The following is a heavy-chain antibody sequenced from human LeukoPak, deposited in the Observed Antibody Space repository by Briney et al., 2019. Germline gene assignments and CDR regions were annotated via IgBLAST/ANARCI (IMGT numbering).Heavy chain of an antibody. CDR2: ISTTADT. CDR1: GFTFSNYD. CDR3: ARGSRQSFDI. V-gene: IGHV3-13*01. D-gene: IGHD3-10*01. Sequence: PGGSLRLSCAASGFTFSNYDMHWVRQATGKGLEWVSTISTTADTYYPGSVKGRFTVSRENAKNSLYLQMNSLRADDTDVYYCARGSRQSFDIWGQGTMVTVSS. J-gene: IGHJ3*02.